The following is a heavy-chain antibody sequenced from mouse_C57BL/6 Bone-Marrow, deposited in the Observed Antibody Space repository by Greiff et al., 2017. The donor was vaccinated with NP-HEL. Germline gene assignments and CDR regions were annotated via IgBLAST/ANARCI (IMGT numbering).Heavy chain of an antibody. Sequence: VQLQQSGAELVRPGASVKLSCTASGFNIKDDYMHWVKQRPEQGLEWIGWIDPENGDTEYASKFQGKATITADTSSNTAYLQLSSLTSEDTAVYYCITEDYIAMDYWGQGTSVTVSS. CDR3: ITEDYIAMDY. CDR1: GFNIKDDY. CDR2: IDPENGDT. D-gene: IGHD2-12*01. V-gene: IGHV14-4*01. J-gene: IGHJ4*01.